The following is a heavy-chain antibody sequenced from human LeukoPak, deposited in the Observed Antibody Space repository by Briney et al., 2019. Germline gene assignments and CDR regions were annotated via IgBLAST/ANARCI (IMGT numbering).Heavy chain of an antibody. Sequence: PGGSLRLSCAASGFTFSDYYMSWIRQAPGKGLEWVSYISSSGSTIYYADSVKGRFAISRDNAKNSLYLQMNSLRAEDTAVYYCASNAAIFGVVTNVDDYWGQGTLVTVSS. CDR1: GFTFSDYY. CDR2: ISSSGSTI. V-gene: IGHV3-11*04. J-gene: IGHJ4*02. CDR3: ASNAAIFGVVTNVDDY. D-gene: IGHD3-3*01.